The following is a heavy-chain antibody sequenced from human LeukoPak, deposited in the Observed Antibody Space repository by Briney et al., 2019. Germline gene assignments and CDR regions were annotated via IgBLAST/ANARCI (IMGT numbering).Heavy chain of an antibody. CDR2: ISWNSSSI. D-gene: IGHD2-21*02. V-gene: IGHV3-9*01. CDR3: AKDMGEAYGGGDCYSFDY. Sequence: GGSLRLSCAASGFTFDDYAMHWVRQAPGKGLEWVSGISWNSSSIGYADSVKGRFTISRDNAKNSLYLQMNSLRAEDTALYYCAKDMGEAYGGGDCYSFDYWGQGTLVTVSS. J-gene: IGHJ4*02. CDR1: GFTFDDYA.